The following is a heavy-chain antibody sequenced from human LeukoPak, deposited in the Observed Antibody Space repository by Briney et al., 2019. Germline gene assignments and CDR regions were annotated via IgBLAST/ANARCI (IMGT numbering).Heavy chain of an antibody. CDR2: IYHSGST. D-gene: IGHD3-16*02. CDR1: GGSISSSNW. J-gene: IGHJ5*02. Sequence: SETLSPTCAVSGGSISSSNWWSWVRQPPGKGLEWIGEIYHSGSTNYNPSLKSRVTISVDKSKNQFSLKLSSVTAADTAVYYCARTPMITFGGVIVEVWFDPWGQGTLVTVSS. V-gene: IGHV4-4*02. CDR3: ARTPMITFGGVIVEVWFDP.